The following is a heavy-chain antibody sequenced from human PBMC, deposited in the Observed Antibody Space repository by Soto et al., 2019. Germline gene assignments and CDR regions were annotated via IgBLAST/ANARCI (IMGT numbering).Heavy chain of an antibody. CDR2: ISGSGGST. J-gene: IGHJ4*02. CDR3: ARGTSHYNYATVWS. D-gene: IGHD3-16*01. CDR1: GFTFSSYA. Sequence: PGGSLRLSCAASGFTFSSYAMSWVRQAPGKGLEWVSAISGSGGSTYYADSVKGRFTISRDNSKNTLYLQMNSLRAEDTAVYYCARGTSHYNYATVWSWGQGILVSVSP. V-gene: IGHV3-23*01.